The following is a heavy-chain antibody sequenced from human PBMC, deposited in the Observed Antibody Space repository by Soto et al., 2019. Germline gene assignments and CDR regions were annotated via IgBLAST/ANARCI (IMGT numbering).Heavy chain of an antibody. CDR3: ARHIYCSSTSCYLSYYYYYGMDV. CDR2: IDPSDSYT. CDR1: GYSFTSYW. V-gene: IGHV5-10-1*01. Sequence: GASLKISCKGSGYSFTSYWISWVRQMPGKGLEWMGRIDPSDSYTNYSPSFQGHVTISADKSISTAYLQWSSLKASDTAMYYCARHIYCSSTSCYLSYYYYYGMDVWGQGTTVTVSS. D-gene: IGHD2-2*01. J-gene: IGHJ6*02.